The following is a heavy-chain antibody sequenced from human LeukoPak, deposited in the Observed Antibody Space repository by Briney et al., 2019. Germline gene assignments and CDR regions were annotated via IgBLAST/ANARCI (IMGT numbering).Heavy chain of an antibody. J-gene: IGHJ6*02. Sequence: GGSLRLSCAASGFTFSSYSMNWVRQAPGKGLEWVSSSSSSSSYIYYADSVKGRFTISRDNAKNSLYLQMNSLRAEDTAVYYCAREHQWPPGYYGMDVWGQGTTVTVSS. CDR2: SSSSSSYI. V-gene: IGHV3-21*01. CDR1: GFTFSSYS. D-gene: IGHD6-19*01. CDR3: AREHQWPPGYYGMDV.